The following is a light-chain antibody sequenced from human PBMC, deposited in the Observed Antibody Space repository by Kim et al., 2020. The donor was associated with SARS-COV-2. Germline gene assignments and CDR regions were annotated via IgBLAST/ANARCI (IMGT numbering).Light chain of an antibody. CDR2: DAS. Sequence: EIVLTQSPVTLSLSPGERATLSCRASQSVSSYLAWYQQKPGQPPRLLIYDASNRATGIPARFSGSGSGTDFTLTISSLEPEGFAVYYCQQRISWPATFGGGTKVDIK. V-gene: IGKV3-11*01. J-gene: IGKJ4*01. CDR1: QSVSSY. CDR3: QQRISWPAT.